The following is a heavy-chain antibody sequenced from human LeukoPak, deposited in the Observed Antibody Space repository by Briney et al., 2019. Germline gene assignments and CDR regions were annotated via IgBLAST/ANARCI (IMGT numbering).Heavy chain of an antibody. Sequence: GGSLRLSCAASGFTFSSYAMSWVRQASGKGLEWVSAISGSGGSTYYADSVKGRFTISRDNSKNTLYLQMNSLRAEDTAVYYCAKDRYSSSWYGNYYFDYWGQGTLVTVSS. CDR3: AKDRYSSSWYGNYYFDY. CDR1: GFTFSSYA. D-gene: IGHD6-13*01. J-gene: IGHJ4*02. V-gene: IGHV3-23*01. CDR2: ISGSGGST.